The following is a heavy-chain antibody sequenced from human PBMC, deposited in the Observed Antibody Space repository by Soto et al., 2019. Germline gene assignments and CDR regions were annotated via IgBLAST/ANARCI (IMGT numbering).Heavy chain of an antibody. CDR2: IYYSGST. D-gene: IGHD6-13*01. CDR3: ARDPTYSSSWYNSYWYFDL. Sequence: QVQLQESGPGLVKPSETLSLTCTVSGGSISSYYWSWIRQPPGKGLEWIGYIYYSGSTNYNPSLKSRVTISVDTSKNQFSLKLSSVTAADTAVYYCARDPTYSSSWYNSYWYFDLWGRGTLVTVSS. J-gene: IGHJ2*01. CDR1: GGSISSYY. V-gene: IGHV4-59*01.